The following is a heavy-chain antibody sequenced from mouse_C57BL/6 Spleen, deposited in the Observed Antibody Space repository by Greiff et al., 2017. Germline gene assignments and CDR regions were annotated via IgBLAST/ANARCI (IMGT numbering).Heavy chain of an antibody. D-gene: IGHD2-1*01. CDR3: ARRHYGNYYYAMDD. CDR1: GYSITSGYY. Sequence: EVQRVESGPGLVKPSQSLSLTCSVTGYSITSGYYWNWIRQFPGNKLEWMGYISYDGSNNYNPSLKNRISITRDTSKNQFFLKLNSVTTEDTATYYCARRHYGNYYYAMDDWGKGTSVTVSS. V-gene: IGHV3-6*01. J-gene: IGHJ4*01. CDR2: ISYDGSN.